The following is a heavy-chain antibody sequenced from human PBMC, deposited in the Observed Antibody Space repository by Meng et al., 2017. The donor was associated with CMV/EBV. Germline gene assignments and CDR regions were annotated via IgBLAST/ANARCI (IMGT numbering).Heavy chain of an antibody. D-gene: IGHD4-23*01. CDR1: GGSFSGYY. Sequence: QVQLPQGGAGLLQPSETLSLTCAAYGGSFSGYYWSWIRQPPGKGLEWIGEINHSGSTNYNPSLKSRVTISVDTSKNQFSLKLSSVTAADTAVYYCARGPYGGWGQGTLVTVSS. CDR2: INHSGST. V-gene: IGHV4-34*01. J-gene: IGHJ4*02. CDR3: ARGPYGG.